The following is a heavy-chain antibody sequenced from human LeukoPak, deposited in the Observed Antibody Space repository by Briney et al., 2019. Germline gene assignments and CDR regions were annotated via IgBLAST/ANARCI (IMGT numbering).Heavy chain of an antibody. J-gene: IGHJ4*02. Sequence: GASVKVSCKASGYTFTGYYMHWVRQAPGQGLEWMGWINPNSGGTNYAQKFQGRVTMTRDTSTSMVYMELTSLRSEDTAVYYCARDPEGSGCYFDYWGQGTLVTVSS. CDR2: INPNSGGT. V-gene: IGHV1-2*02. CDR1: GYTFTGYY. CDR3: ARDPEGSGCYFDY. D-gene: IGHD6-19*01.